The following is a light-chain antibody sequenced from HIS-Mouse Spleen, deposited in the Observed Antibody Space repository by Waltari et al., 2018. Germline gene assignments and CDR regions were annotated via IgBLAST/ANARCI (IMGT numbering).Light chain of an antibody. CDR1: QGISSY. CDR2: AAS. Sequence: DIQLTRSPSFLSASVGDRVTITCRASQGISSYLAWYQQKPGKAPKLLIYAASTLQSGVPSRFNGSGSGTEFTLTISSLQPEDFATYYCQQLNSYPPTFGQGTKVEIK. V-gene: IGKV1-9*01. J-gene: IGKJ1*01. CDR3: QQLNSYPPT.